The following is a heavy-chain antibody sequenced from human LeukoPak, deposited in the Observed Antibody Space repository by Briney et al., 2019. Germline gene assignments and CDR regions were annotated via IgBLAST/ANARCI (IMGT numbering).Heavy chain of an antibody. CDR1: GFTFSSYA. Sequence: GSLRLSCAASGFTFSSYAMSWVRQAPGKGLEWIGSIYYSGSTYYNPSLKSRVTISVDTSKNQFSLKLSSVTAADTAVYYCARYGSGSYYTPYFDYWGQGTLVTVSS. D-gene: IGHD3-10*01. CDR2: IYYSGST. CDR3: ARYGSGSYYTPYFDY. V-gene: IGHV4-39*01. J-gene: IGHJ4*02.